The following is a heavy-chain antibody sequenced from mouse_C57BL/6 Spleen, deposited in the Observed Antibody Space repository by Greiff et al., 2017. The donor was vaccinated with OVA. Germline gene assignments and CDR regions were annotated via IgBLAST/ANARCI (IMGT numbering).Heavy chain of an antibody. CDR2: INPNNGGT. CDR1: GYTFTDYN. J-gene: IGHJ1*03. Sequence: SGPELVKPGASVKMSCKASGYTFTDYNMHWVKQSHGKSLEWIGYINPNNGGTSYNQKFKGKATLTVNKSSSTAYMELRSLTSEDSAVYYCANSYYTWYFDVWGTGTTVTVSS. D-gene: IGHD2-12*01. CDR3: ANSYYTWYFDV. V-gene: IGHV1-22*01.